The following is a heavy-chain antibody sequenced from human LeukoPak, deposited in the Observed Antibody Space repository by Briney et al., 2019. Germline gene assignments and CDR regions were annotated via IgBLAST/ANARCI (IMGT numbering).Heavy chain of an antibody. J-gene: IGHJ6*03. CDR3: ARVGDSGSYYYYYYYYMDV. V-gene: IGHV3-30*04. Sequence: GGSLRLSCAASGFTFSSYAMHWVRQAPGKGLEWVAVISYDGSNKYYADSVKGRFTISRDNSRNTLYLQMNSLRAEDTAVYYCARVGDSGSYYYYYYYYMDVWGKGTTVTVSS. D-gene: IGHD1-26*01. CDR1: GFTFSSYA. CDR2: ISYDGSNK.